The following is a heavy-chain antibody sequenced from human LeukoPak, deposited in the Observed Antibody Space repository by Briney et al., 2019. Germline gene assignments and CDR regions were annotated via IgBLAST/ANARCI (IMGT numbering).Heavy chain of an antibody. CDR2: INHSGST. D-gene: IGHD3-10*01. J-gene: IGHJ4*02. CDR3: ARGRGRHYYGSRSIDY. Sequence: PSETLSLTCAVYGGSFSGYYWSWIRQPPGKGLEWIGEINHSGSTNYNPSLKSRVTISVDTSNNHIALQLSSVTAQDTAVYYCARGRGRHYYGSRSIDYWGQGTLVTVSS. CDR1: GGSFSGYY. V-gene: IGHV4-34*01.